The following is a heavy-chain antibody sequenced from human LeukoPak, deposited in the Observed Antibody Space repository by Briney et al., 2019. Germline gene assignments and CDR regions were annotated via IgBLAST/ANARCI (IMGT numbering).Heavy chain of an antibody. V-gene: IGHV1-69*04. CDR3: AMAGYCSSTSSYTGSGPYYYYGMDV. Sequence: SVKLSCKASRGTFSSYAMSWVRQAPGQGLEWVGRIIPIFGIANYAQKFQGRVTLTADKSTSTDYMELSSLRSEDTAVYYCAMAGYCSSTSSYTGSGPYYYYGMDVWGQGTTVTVSS. J-gene: IGHJ6*02. CDR1: RGTFSSYA. CDR2: IIPIFGIA. D-gene: IGHD2-2*02.